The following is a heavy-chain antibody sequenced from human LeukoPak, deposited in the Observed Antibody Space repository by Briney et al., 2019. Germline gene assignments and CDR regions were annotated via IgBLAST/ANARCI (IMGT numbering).Heavy chain of an antibody. Sequence: GGSLRLSCAASGFTFSSYAMSWVRQARGKGLEWVSAISGSGASTYYADSVKGRFTISRGNSENTLYLQMNSLRAEDTAVYYCAKGSAATRPYFFDFWGQGALVTVSS. CDR2: ISGSGAST. V-gene: IGHV3-23*01. D-gene: IGHD4-23*01. CDR1: GFTFSSYA. CDR3: AKGSAATRPYFFDF. J-gene: IGHJ4*02.